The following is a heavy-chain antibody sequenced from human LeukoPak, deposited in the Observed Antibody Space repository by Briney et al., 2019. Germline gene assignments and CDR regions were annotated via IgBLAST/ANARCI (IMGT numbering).Heavy chain of an antibody. V-gene: IGHV4-4*02. CDR1: GGSISSSNW. Sequence: SETLSLTCAVSGGSISSSNWWSWVRQPPGKGLEWIGEIYHSGSTNYNPPLKSRVTISVDKSKNQVSLRLTSVTAADTAVYYCARTAAGSSGNYWGQGTLVTVSS. CDR2: IYHSGST. D-gene: IGHD6-6*01. CDR3: ARTAAGSSGNY. J-gene: IGHJ4*02.